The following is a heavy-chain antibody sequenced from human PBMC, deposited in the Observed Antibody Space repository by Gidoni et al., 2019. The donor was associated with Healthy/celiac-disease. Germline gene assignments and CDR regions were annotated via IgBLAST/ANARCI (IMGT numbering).Heavy chain of an antibody. V-gene: IGHV1-69*01. J-gene: IGHJ6*02. D-gene: IGHD2-21*01. CDR3: ARWGGLRYYYGMDV. CDR2: IIPIVGTA. CDR1: GGTFSSYA. Sequence: QVQLVQSGAEVQTPGSSVKVSCKASGGTFSSYAISWVRQAPGQGLEWMGGIIPIVGTANYAQKVQGRVTITADESTSTAYMELRSLRSEDTAVYYCARWGGLRYYYGMDVWGQGTTVTVSS.